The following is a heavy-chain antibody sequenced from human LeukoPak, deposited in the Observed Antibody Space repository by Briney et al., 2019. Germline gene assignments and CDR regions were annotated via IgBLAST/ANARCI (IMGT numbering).Heavy chain of an antibody. J-gene: IGHJ3*02. Sequence: ASVKVSCKASGGTFSSYAISWVRQAPGQGLEWMGGIIPIFGTANYAQKFQGRVTITTDESTSTAYMELSSLRSEDTAVYYCARGPLNWGWGAFDIWGQGTMVTVSS. CDR2: IIPIFGTA. D-gene: IGHD7-27*01. V-gene: IGHV1-69*05. CDR3: ARGPLNWGWGAFDI. CDR1: GGTFSSYA.